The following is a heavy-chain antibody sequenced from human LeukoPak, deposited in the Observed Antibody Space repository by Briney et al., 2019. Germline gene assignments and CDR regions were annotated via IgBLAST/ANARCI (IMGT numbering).Heavy chain of an antibody. CDR2: ISTYNGNT. CDR1: GYTFNSYD. D-gene: IGHD3-3*01. CDR3: ARVLRYDFWSAYYFDY. Sequence: ASVKVSCKASGYTFNSYDISWVRQAPGQGLEWMAWISTYNGNTNYALKVQGRATMTTDTSTSTAYMELRSLRSDDTAVYYCARVLRYDFWSAYYFDYWGQGTLVTVSS. V-gene: IGHV1-18*01. J-gene: IGHJ4*02.